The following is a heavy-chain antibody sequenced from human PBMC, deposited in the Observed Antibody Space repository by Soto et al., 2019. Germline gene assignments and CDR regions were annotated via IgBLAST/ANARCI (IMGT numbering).Heavy chain of an antibody. Sequence: GGSLRLSCAASGFTFSNYAMNWVRQAPGKGLEWVSYISTTGAHTYYADSVKGRFTISRDNGKNSLHLQMNSLRDEDTALYYCVREPLAGYDLPRSFDYWGKGTLVTVSS. V-gene: IGHV3-48*03. J-gene: IGHJ4*02. CDR1: GFTFSNYA. CDR3: VREPLAGYDLPRSFDY. D-gene: IGHD5-12*01. CDR2: ISTTGAHT.